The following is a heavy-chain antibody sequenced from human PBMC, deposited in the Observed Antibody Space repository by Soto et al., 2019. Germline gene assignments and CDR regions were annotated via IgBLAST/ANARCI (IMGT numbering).Heavy chain of an antibody. Sequence: SLTCAVYGGSFSGYYWGWIRQPPGKGLEWIGEINHSGSTNYNPSLKSRVTISVDTSKNQFSLKLSSVTAADTAVYYCASARRLRSIYMHVWGTGPT. J-gene: IGHJ6*03. CDR1: GGSFSGYY. V-gene: IGHV4-34*01. D-gene: IGHD3-3*01. CDR3: ASARRLRSIYMHV. CDR2: INHSGST.